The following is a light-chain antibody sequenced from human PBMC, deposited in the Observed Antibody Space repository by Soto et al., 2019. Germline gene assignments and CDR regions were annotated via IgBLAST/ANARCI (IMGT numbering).Light chain of an antibody. Sequence: EIVLTQSPATLSVSPGERATLSCRASQYVHTHLAWYQQKTGQAPRLLIYGASTRATGIPARFSGSGSGTEFTLTISSLQSEDFAVYYCQQYDNWPPTFGQGTRLEIK. J-gene: IGKJ5*01. V-gene: IGKV3-15*01. CDR1: QYVHTH. CDR3: QQYDNWPPT. CDR2: GAS.